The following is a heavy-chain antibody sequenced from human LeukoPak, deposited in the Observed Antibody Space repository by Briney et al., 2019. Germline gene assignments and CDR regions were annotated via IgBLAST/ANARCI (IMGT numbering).Heavy chain of an antibody. CDR3: ARDFVYGMDV. CDR2: IYTSGST. J-gene: IGHJ6*02. CDR1: GGSISSYY. Sequence: ASETLSLTCTVPGGSISSYYWSWIRQPAGKGLEWIGRIYTSGSTHYNPSLKSRVTMSVDTSKNQFSLKLSSVTAADTAVYYCARDFVYGMDVWGQGTTVTVSS. V-gene: IGHV4-4*07.